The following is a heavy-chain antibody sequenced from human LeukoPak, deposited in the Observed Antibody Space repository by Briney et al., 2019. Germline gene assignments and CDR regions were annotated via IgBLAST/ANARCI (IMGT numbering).Heavy chain of an antibody. J-gene: IGHJ3*02. Sequence: GGSLRLSCAASGFTFSSYAMHWVRQAPGKGLEWVAVISYDGSNKYYADSVKGRFTISRDNSKNTLYLQMNSLRAEDTAVYYCTTVFSVVVLTRGFDIWGQGTMVTVSS. D-gene: IGHD2-21*01. CDR3: TTVFSVVVLTRGFDI. V-gene: IGHV3-30-3*01. CDR1: GFTFSSYA. CDR2: ISYDGSNK.